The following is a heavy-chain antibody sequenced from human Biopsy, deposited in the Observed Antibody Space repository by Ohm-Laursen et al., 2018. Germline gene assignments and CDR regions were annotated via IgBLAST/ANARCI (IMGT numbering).Heavy chain of an antibody. V-gene: IGHV3-11*04. CDR3: VKDGGQTAPYSFDV. CDR2: ISSRGSII. J-gene: IGHJ3*01. CDR1: GFSFSDYY. Sequence: SLRLSCAASGFSFSDYYMSWIRQAPGKGLEWVSYISSRGSIINYADSVKGRFTISRDNAMNSLYLEMNSLRADDTAIYSCVKDGGQTAPYSFDVWGQGTMVTVSS. D-gene: IGHD3-16*01.